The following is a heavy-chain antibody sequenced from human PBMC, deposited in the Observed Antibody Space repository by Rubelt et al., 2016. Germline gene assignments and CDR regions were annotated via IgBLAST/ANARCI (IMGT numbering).Heavy chain of an antibody. V-gene: IGHV3-7*01. CDR2: IKQDGSEK. Sequence: SYWMSWVRQAPGKGLEWVANIKQDGSEKYYVDSVKGRFTISRDNAKNSLYLQMNRLRAEDTAVYYCARDYSRGWPRLRYYYYYYGMDVWGQGTTVTVSS. J-gene: IGHJ6*02. CDR1: SYW. D-gene: IGHD6-19*01. CDR3: ARDYSRGWPRLRYYYYYYGMDV.